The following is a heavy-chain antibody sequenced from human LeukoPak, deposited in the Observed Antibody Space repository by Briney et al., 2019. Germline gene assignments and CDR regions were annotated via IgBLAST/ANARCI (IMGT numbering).Heavy chain of an antibody. Sequence: GGSLRLSCAASGFTFSSYAMSWVRQAPGKGLEWVSAISGSGGSTYYADSVKGRFTISRDNSKNTLYLQMNSLKPEDTAVYYCTTDYYDYVWGSYRPDNWGQGTLVTVSS. CDR3: TTDYYDYVWGSYRPDN. D-gene: IGHD3-16*02. J-gene: IGHJ4*02. CDR2: ISGSGGST. V-gene: IGHV3-23*01. CDR1: GFTFSSYA.